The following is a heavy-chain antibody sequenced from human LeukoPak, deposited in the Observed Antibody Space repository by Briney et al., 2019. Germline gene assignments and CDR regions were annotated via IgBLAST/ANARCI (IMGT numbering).Heavy chain of an antibody. J-gene: IGHJ4*02. CDR2: INPSGGST. Sequence: GASVKVSCKASGYTFTSYYMHWVRQAPGQGLEWMGIINPSGGSTSYAQKFQGRVTMTRNTSISTAYMELSSLRSEDTAVYYCARTCGTDGYNYNYWGQGTLVTVSS. D-gene: IGHD5-24*01. V-gene: IGHV1-46*01. CDR3: ARTCGTDGYNYNY. CDR1: GYTFTSYY.